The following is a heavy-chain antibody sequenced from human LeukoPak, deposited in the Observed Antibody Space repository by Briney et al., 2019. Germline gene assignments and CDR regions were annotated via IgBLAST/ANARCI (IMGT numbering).Heavy chain of an antibody. V-gene: IGHV4-59*08. D-gene: IGHD3-22*01. CDR3: AGANYDSSGYYYWTNFDY. J-gene: IGHJ4*02. CDR2: IYYSGST. Sequence: SETLSLTCTVSGGSISSYYWSWIRQPPGKGLEWIGYIYYSGSTNYNPSLKSRVTISVDTSKNQFSLKLSSVTAADTAVYYCAGANYDSSGYYYWTNFDYWGQGTLVTVSS. CDR1: GGSISSYY.